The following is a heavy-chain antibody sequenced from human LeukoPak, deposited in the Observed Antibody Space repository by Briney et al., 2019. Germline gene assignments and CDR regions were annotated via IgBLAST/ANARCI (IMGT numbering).Heavy chain of an antibody. CDR2: ISSSSYI. J-gene: IGHJ4*02. CDR1: GFTFSSYS. Sequence: PGGSLRLSCAASGFTFSSYSMNLVRQAPGKGLEWVSSISSSSYIYYADSVKGRFTISRGNAKNSLYLQMNSLRAEDTAVYYCARGLRGSGPLDYWGQGTLVTVSS. V-gene: IGHV3-21*01. CDR3: ARGLRGSGPLDY. D-gene: IGHD3-10*01.